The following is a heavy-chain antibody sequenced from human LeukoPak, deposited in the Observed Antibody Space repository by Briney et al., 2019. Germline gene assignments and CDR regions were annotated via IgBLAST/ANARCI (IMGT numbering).Heavy chain of an antibody. J-gene: IGHJ4*02. D-gene: IGHD6-13*01. Sequence: PGGSLRLSCAASGFTFSSYSMNWVRQAPGKGLEWVSYISSSSSTIYYADSVKGRFTISRANAKNSLYLQMNSLRAEDTAVYYCARDPIAAAGTLDYWGQGTLVTVSS. CDR2: ISSSSSTI. CDR3: ARDPIAAAGTLDY. CDR1: GFTFSSYS. V-gene: IGHV3-48*01.